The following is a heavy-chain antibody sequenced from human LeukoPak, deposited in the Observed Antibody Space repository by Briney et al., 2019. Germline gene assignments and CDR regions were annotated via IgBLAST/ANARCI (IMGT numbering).Heavy chain of an antibody. CDR3: ARGLYYYDTRGYFPLDT. D-gene: IGHD3-22*01. J-gene: IGHJ5*02. CDR2: ISSDGSNK. CDR1: GFSFSSYA. V-gene: IGHV3-30-3*01. Sequence: PGGSLRLSCAASGFSFSSYALHWVRQAPGKGLEWVAGISSDGSNKFYADSVQDRFIISKDNSTNTLNLQMSSLRVEDTAVFFCARGLYYYDTRGYFPLDTWGQGILVIVSS.